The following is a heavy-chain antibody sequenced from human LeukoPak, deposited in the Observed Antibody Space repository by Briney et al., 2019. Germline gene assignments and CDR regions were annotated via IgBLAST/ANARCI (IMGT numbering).Heavy chain of an antibody. CDR3: ARGPQRLRYFDWLFDY. CDR2: IYHSGST. CDR1: GYSISSGYY. Sequence: PSETLSLTCTVSGYSISSGYYWGWIRQPPGKGLEWIGSIYHSGSTYYNPSLKSRVTISVDTSKNQFSLKLSSVTAADTAVYYCARGPQRLRYFDWLFDYWGQGTLVTVSS. D-gene: IGHD3-9*01. J-gene: IGHJ4*02. V-gene: IGHV4-38-2*02.